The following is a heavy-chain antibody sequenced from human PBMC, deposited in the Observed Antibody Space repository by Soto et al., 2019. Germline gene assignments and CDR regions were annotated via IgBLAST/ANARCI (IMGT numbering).Heavy chain of an antibody. Sequence: QLQLQESGPGLVKPSETLSLTCTVSGGSISSSSYYWGWIRQPPGKGLEWIGSIYYSGSTYYNPSLKSRVTISVDTSKNQFSLKLSSVTAAETAVYYCARLRSGSYYTPEYFQHWGQGTLVTVSS. CDR1: GGSISSSSYY. CDR3: ARLRSGSYYTPEYFQH. D-gene: IGHD1-26*01. CDR2: IYYSGST. V-gene: IGHV4-39*01. J-gene: IGHJ1*01.